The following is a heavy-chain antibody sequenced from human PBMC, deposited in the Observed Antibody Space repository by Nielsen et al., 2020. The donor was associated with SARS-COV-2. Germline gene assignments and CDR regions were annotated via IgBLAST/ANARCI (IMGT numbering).Heavy chain of an antibody. CDR2: IDSSGYT. D-gene: IGHD5-18*01. V-gene: IGHV3-13*04. Sequence: GESLKISCAASGFTLSNYDIHWVRQTAGKGLEWVSSIDSSGYTYYAGSVKGRFTVSRENAMNSLYLQMNSLRAGDTAVYYCARLPHGYTYGRYYYYGLDVWGQGTTVTVSS. J-gene: IGHJ6*02. CDR3: ARLPHGYTYGRYYYYGLDV. CDR1: GFTLSNYD.